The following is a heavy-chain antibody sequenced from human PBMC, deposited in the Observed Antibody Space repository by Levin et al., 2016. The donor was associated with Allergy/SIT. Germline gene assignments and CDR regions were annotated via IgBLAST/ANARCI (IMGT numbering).Heavy chain of an antibody. CDR2: IKLDGSEK. V-gene: IGHV3-7*01. CDR3: ARGGDSSGYSPYGMDV. J-gene: IGHJ6*02. D-gene: IGHD3-22*01. Sequence: GESLKISCAASGSTLSTYWMSWVRQAPGKGLEWVASIKLDGSEKYYVDSVKGRFTISRDNSKNTLYLQMGSLRAEDMAVYYCARGGDSSGYSPYGMDVWGQGTTVTVSS. CDR1: GSTLSTYW.